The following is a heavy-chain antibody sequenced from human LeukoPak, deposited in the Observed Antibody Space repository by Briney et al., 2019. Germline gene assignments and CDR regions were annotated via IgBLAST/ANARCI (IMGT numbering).Heavy chain of an antibody. J-gene: IGHJ1*01. CDR3: ARDGVVSSTERKEYFEH. CDR2: IWFDGSSQ. D-gene: IGHD2-2*01. Sequence: GTSLRLSCAASGFGFRSYGMHWVRQAPGKGLEWVAVIWFDGSSQNYADSVKGRFTISRDNSKNRLYLQMNSLRDEDTAVYYCARDGVVSSTERKEYFEHWGQGTLVTVSS. V-gene: IGHV3-33*01. CDR1: GFGFRSYG.